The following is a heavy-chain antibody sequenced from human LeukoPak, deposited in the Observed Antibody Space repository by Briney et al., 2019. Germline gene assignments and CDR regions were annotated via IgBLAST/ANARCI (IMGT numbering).Heavy chain of an antibody. Sequence: GESLKISCKGSGYSFTSYWIGWVRQMPGKGLEWMGSVYPGDSDTRYSPSFQGHVTISADKSISTAYLQWSSLKASDTAMYYCARLIVGATTHFDYWGQGTLVTDSS. V-gene: IGHV5-51*01. J-gene: IGHJ4*02. CDR2: VYPGDSDT. CDR3: ARLIVGATTHFDY. CDR1: GYSFTSYW. D-gene: IGHD1-26*01.